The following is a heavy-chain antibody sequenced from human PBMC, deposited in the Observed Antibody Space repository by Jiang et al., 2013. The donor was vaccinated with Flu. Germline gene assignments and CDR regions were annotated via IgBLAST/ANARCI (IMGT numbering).Heavy chain of an antibody. V-gene: IGHV3-23*01. CDR1: GFTFSSYA. J-gene: IGHJ4*02. CDR2: LSGSGGST. Sequence: QLLESGGGLVKPGGSLRLSCAASGFTFSSYAMSWVRQAPGKGLEWVSGLSGSGGSTHYAESVKGRFTISRDNSKNTLYLEVNSLRAEDTALYYCAKESVVGGTGYYFDYWGQGTLVTVSS. D-gene: IGHD2-15*01. CDR3: AKESVVGGTGYYFDY.